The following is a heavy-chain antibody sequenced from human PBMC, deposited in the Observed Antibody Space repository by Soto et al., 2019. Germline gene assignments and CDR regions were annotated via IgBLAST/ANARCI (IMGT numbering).Heavy chain of an antibody. D-gene: IGHD2-21*02. CDR3: ARGDRGAFDL. Sequence: EVPLVESEGGLVQPGGSLRLSCAASGFTFSYYWMHWVRQAPGQGLVWVSRIHSDGSSTTYADSVKGRFTISRDNAKNTLYLQMNSLRAEDTAVYYCARGDRGAFDLWCQGTMVTVSS. V-gene: IGHV3-74*01. J-gene: IGHJ3*01. CDR2: IHSDGSST. CDR1: GFTFSYYW.